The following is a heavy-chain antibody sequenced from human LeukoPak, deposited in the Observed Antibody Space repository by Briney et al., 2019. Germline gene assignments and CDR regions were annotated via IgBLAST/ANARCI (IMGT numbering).Heavy chain of an antibody. J-gene: IGHJ4*02. CDR2: ISSSSSNI. V-gene: IGHV3-48*01. Sequence: GVSLRLSCAASGFTFSSYSMNWVRQAPGKGLEWVSYISSSSSNIYYADSVKARFTISRDNAKNSLYLQMNSLRAEDTAVYYCASTGSSWYGTGGPFDYWGQGTLVTVSS. CDR3: ASTGSSWYGTGGPFDY. D-gene: IGHD6-13*01. CDR1: GFTFSSYS.